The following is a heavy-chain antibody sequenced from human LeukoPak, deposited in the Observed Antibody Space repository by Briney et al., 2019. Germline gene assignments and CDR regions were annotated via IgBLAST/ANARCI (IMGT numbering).Heavy chain of an antibody. CDR2: IISHGGST. CDR3: ARITMGATSANFYYYFLDA. D-gene: IGHD3-3*01. V-gene: IGHV3-64*02. Sequence: GGSLRLSCAPSGFTFSGYTLHWVRQAPGKGLEYVSAIISHGGSTHYADSVKGRFTVSRDNSKNTLYLQMDSLRAEDMAVYYCARITMGATSANFYYYFLDAWGKGTTVTVSS. CDR1: GFTFSGYT. J-gene: IGHJ6*03.